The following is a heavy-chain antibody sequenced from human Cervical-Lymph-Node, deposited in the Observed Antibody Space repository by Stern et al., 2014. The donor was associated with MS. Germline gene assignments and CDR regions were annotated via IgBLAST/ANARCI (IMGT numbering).Heavy chain of an antibody. D-gene: IGHD4-17*01. CDR1: GHTFTNYA. CDR2: INTGNGNT. CDR3: ATPAPRDYVGDFVVGIPYYYYYGMDV. V-gene: IGHV1-3*04. J-gene: IGHJ6*02. Sequence: VQLVQSGAEVKKPGASVKVSCKTYGHTFTNYAMHWVRQASGQRLEWMGWINTGNGNTQYSRKFQDRVTITSDTSANTAYMELSSLRSEDTAVYYCATPAPRDYVGDFVVGIPYYYYYGMDVWGQGTTVTVSS.